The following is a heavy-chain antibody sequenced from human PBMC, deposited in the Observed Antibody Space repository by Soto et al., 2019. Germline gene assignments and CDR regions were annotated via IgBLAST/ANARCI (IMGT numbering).Heavy chain of an antibody. J-gene: IGHJ4*02. V-gene: IGHV3-13*01. Sequence: GGSLRLSCAASGFTFSKFDMHWVRQATGKGLEWVSGIGTVGNTHYSASVKGRFTISREDANSAFFLQMNSLRAEDTAVYFCVSGNAGWNFWGQGTLVTVSS. D-gene: IGHD6-19*01. CDR1: GFTFSKFD. CDR2: IGTVGNT. CDR3: VSGNAGWNF.